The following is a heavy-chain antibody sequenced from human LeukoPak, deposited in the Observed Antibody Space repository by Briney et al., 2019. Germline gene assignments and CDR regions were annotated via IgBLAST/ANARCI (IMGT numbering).Heavy chain of an antibody. CDR3: ARAKRSIAVAGPYSDY. J-gene: IGHJ4*02. Sequence: ASVKVSCKASGYTFTSYGISWVRQAPGQGLEWRGWISAYNGNTNYAQKLQGRVTMTTDTSTSTAYMELRSLRSDDTAVYYCARAKRSIAVAGPYSDYWGQGTLVTVSS. CDR2: ISAYNGNT. CDR1: GYTFTSYG. V-gene: IGHV1-18*01. D-gene: IGHD6-19*01.